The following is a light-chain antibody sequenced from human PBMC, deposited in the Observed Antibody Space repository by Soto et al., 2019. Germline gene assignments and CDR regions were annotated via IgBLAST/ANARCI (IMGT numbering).Light chain of an antibody. CDR3: QQYTAWPLT. J-gene: IGKJ1*01. CDR2: GIS. Sequence: VLTQSPPTLSVSPLDSSTLXFRASQSVSSHLAWYQQKPGKAPRLLIHGISNRATGVPDRFSGSGSGTDFTLTISRLEPEDFAVYYCQQYTAWPLTFGQGTKVDIK. CDR1: QSVSSH. V-gene: IGKV3D-15*01.